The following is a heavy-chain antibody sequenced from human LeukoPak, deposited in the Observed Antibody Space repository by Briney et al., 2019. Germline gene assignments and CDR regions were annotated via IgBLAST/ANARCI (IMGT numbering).Heavy chain of an antibody. CDR2: FDPEDGET. Sequence: GASVKVSCKASGYTFTSYGISWVRQAPGQGLEWMGGFDPEDGETIYAQKFQGRVTMTEDTSTDTAYMELSSLRSEDTAVYYCATLPYSSGWYPVYWYFDLWGRGTLVTVSS. J-gene: IGHJ2*01. V-gene: IGHV1-24*01. CDR1: GYTFTSYG. CDR3: ATLPYSSGWYPVYWYFDL. D-gene: IGHD6-19*01.